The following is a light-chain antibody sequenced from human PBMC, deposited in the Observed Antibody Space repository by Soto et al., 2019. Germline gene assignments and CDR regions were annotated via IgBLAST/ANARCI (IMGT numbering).Light chain of an antibody. CDR1: SSDVGGYNY. Sequence: QSALTQPPSASGSPGQSVTISCTGTSSDVGGYNYVSWYQQHPGKVPKLMIYEVNKRPSGVPDRFSGSKSGNTASLTVSGRQAEDEADYYCSSYAGSNTDVVFGGGTQLTVL. J-gene: IGLJ2*01. V-gene: IGLV2-8*01. CDR2: EVN. CDR3: SSYAGSNTDVV.